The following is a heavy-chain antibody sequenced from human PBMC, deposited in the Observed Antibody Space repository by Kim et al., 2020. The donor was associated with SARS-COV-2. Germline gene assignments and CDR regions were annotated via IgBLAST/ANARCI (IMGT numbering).Heavy chain of an antibody. CDR2: IRSKANSYAT. V-gene: IGHV3-73*01. CDR3: TRPRVLRFLEWLPQPDYYCYMDV. Sequence: GGSLRLSCAASGFTFSGSAMHWVRQASGKGLEWVGRIRSKANSYATAYAASVKGRFTISRDDSKNTAYLQMNSLKTEDTAVYYCTRPRVLRFLEWLPQPDYYCYMDVWGRGTTVTVSS. D-gene: IGHD3-3*01. CDR1: GFTFSGSA. J-gene: IGHJ6*03.